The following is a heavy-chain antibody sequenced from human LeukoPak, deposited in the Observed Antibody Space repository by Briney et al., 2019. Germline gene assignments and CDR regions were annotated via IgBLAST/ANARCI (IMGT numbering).Heavy chain of an antibody. D-gene: IGHD3-22*01. Sequence: GGSLRLSCAASGFTFSNYEMNWVRQAPGKGLEWVSYISSSGSAIYYADSVKGRFTISRDNAQNSLYVQMSSLRAEDTAVYYCARGSYDSRGYYFKAFDIWAQGTMVTASS. CDR3: ARGSYDSRGYYFKAFDI. CDR1: GFTFSNYE. CDR2: ISSSGSAI. V-gene: IGHV3-48*03. J-gene: IGHJ3*02.